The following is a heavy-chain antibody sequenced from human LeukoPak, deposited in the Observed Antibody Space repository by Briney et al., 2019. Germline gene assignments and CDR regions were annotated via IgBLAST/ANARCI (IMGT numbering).Heavy chain of an antibody. CDR3: AKGPVRGSYRYGYFDY. CDR1: GFTFDDYA. CDR2: ISWVGGST. D-gene: IGHD3-16*02. V-gene: IGHV3-43D*03. Sequence: GGSLRLSCAASGFTFDDYAMHWVRQAPGKGLEWVSLISWVGGSTYYADSVKGRFTISRDNSKNSLYLQMNSLRAEDTALYYCAKGPVRGSYRYGYFDYWGQGTLVTVSS. J-gene: IGHJ4*02.